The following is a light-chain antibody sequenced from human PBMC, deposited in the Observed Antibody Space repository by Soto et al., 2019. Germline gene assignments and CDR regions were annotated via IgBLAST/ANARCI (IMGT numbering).Light chain of an antibody. CDR2: WAS. CDR1: QSILYSSNDKNY. Sequence: DIVMTQSPDSLAVSLGERATINCKSSQSILYSSNDKNYLAWYQQKPGQPPKLLIYWASTQESGVPDRFSGSGSGTDFTPNICSLQAEYVAVYYCQQDYSAPLSFGGGTKVEIK. V-gene: IGKV4-1*01. J-gene: IGKJ4*01. CDR3: QQDYSAPLS.